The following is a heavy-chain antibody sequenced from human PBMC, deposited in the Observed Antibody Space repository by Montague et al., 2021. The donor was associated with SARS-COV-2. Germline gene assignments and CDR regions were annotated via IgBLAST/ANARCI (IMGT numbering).Heavy chain of an antibody. V-gene: IGHV3-7*03. D-gene: IGHD4-11*01. CDR3: AREKTVRGIYYFGMDV. CDR2: IMADGSQK. CDR1: DFSLDLSW. J-gene: IGHJ6*02. Sequence: SLRLSCAASDFSLDLSWMSWVRQAPGKGLEWVANIMADGSQKYSVDSVKGRFTISRDKAYKSVYLQMNSLRVEDTAVYYCAREKTVRGIYYFGMDVWGQGTTVTVSS.